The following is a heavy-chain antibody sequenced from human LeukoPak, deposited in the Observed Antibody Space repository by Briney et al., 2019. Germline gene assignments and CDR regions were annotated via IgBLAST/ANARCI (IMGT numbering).Heavy chain of an antibody. D-gene: IGHD3-22*01. V-gene: IGHV1-46*01. CDR2: INPSGGST. CDR3: ARYGVKGVLSYYYDSSGPGASAFDI. Sequence: ASVKVSCKASGYTFTSYYIHWVRQAPGQGLEWMGIINPSGGSTNYAQKFQGRVTMTRDTSTSTVYMELSSLRSEDTAVYYCARYGVKGVLSYYYDSSGPGASAFDIWGQGTMVTVSS. J-gene: IGHJ3*02. CDR1: GYTFTSYY.